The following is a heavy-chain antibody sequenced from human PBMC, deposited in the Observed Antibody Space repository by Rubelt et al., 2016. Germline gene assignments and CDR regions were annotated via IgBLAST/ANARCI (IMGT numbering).Heavy chain of an antibody. D-gene: IGHD6-13*01. V-gene: IGHV4-59*08. CDR2: IFYSGST. Sequence: GKGLEWIGYIFYSGSTNYNPSLKSRVTISVDTSKNQFSLKLSFVTAADTAVYYCAGYSSSYNWFDPWGQGTLVTVSS. CDR3: AGYSSSYNWFDP. J-gene: IGHJ5*02.